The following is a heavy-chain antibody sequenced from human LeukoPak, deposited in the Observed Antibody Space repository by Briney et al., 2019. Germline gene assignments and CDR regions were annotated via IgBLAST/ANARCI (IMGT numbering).Heavy chain of an antibody. CDR1: GFTFSNYW. V-gene: IGHV3-74*01. Sequence: GGSLRLSCAASGFTFSNYWMHWVRHAPGKGLVWFSRINSDGSSTTYADSVKGRFTISRDNAKNTLYLQMNSLRAEDTAVYYCARTISSSSTSCFLYWGQGTLVTVSS. CDR2: INSDGSST. J-gene: IGHJ4*02. D-gene: IGHD2-2*01. CDR3: ARTISSSSTSCFLY.